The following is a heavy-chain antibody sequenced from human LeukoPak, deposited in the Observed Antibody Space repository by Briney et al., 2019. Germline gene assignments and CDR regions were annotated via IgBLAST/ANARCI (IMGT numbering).Heavy chain of an antibody. J-gene: IGHJ4*02. CDR1: GGSISSGGYY. V-gene: IGHV4-31*03. CDR2: ISYSGST. D-gene: IGHD6-19*01. CDR3: ARDQGSGWYEY. Sequence: SETLSLTCTVSGGSISSGGYYGSWGRQHPGRGLEWIGYISYSGSTYFNPSLKSRVTMSVDTSKNQFSLKLSLVTAADTALYYCARDQGSGWYEYWGQGTVVTVSS.